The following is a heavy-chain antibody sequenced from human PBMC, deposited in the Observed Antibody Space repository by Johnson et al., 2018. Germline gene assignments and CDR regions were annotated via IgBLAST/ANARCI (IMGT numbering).Heavy chain of an antibody. CDR3: ARGRRYLAVDAFDI. Sequence: QVQLVQSGAEVKKPGASVKVSCKPSGYTFTSYDINWVRQATGQGLEWMGWMNPNSGNTGYAQKFQGRVTMTRNTSISTAYMELSSLRSEDTAVYYCARGRRYLAVDAFDIWGQGTMVTVSS. CDR1: GYTFTSYD. J-gene: IGHJ3*02. D-gene: IGHD1-14*01. CDR2: MNPNSGNT. V-gene: IGHV1-8*01.